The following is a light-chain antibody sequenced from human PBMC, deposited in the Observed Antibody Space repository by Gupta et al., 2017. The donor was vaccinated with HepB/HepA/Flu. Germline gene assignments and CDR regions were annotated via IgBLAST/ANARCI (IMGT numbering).Light chain of an antibody. CDR2: KDS. CDR1: ALPKQY. CDR3: QSADSSGTNVV. Sequence: SYELTQPPSVSVSPGQTVRITCSGDALPKQYAYWYQQKPGQAPVLVIYKDSERPSGIPERFSGSSSGTTVTLTIGGVQAEDEADYYCQSADSSGTNVVFGGGTKLTVL. J-gene: IGLJ2*01. V-gene: IGLV3-25*03.